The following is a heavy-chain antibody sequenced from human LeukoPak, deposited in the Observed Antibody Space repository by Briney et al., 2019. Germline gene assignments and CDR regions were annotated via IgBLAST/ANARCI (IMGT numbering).Heavy chain of an antibody. V-gene: IGHV1-2*02. CDR3: ARLGIVPAGIDY. CDR1: GYTFSGYY. D-gene: IGHD6-13*01. J-gene: IGHJ4*02. CDR2: INPNSGGT. Sequence: GASVKVSCKASGYTFSGYYIHWVRQAPGQGLEWMGWINPNSGGTNYAQKFQGRVTMTRDTSITTAYMELSGLRYDDTALYYCARLGIVPAGIDYWGQGTLLTVSS.